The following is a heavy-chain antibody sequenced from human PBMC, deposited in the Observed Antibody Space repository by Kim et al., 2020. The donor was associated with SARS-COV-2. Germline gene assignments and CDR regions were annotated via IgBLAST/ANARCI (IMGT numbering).Heavy chain of an antibody. J-gene: IGHJ5*02. Sequence: ASVKVSCKASGYTFTGYYMHWVRQAPGQGLEWMGWINPNSGGTNYAQKFQGRVTMTRDTSISTAYMELSRLRSDDTAVYYCARESLDYGSGSLNWFDPWGQGTLVTVSS. CDR2: INPNSGGT. V-gene: IGHV1-2*02. D-gene: IGHD3-10*01. CDR3: ARESLDYGSGSLNWFDP. CDR1: GYTFTGYY.